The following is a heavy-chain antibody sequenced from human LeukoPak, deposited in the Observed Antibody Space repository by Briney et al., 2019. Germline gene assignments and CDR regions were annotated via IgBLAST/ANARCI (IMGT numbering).Heavy chain of an antibody. J-gene: IGHJ4*02. CDR1: GFTFSSYA. D-gene: IGHD3-22*01. CDR3: AREKRDSSGYSFDY. CDR2: ISYDGSNK. V-gene: IGHV3-30-3*01. Sequence: GRSLRLSCAASGFTFSSYAMHWVRQAPGKGLEWVAVISYDGSNKYYADSVKGRFTIPRGNSKNTLYLQMNSLRAEDTAVYYCAREKRDSSGYSFDYWGQGTLVTVSS.